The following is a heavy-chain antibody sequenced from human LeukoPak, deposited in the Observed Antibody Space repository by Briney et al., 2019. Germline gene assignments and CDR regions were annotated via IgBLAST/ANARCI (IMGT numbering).Heavy chain of an antibody. CDR1: GFTFSSYA. J-gene: IGHJ1*01. Sequence: GGSLRLSCAASGFTFSSYAMSWVRQAPGKGLEWVSAISGSGGSTYYADSVKGRFTISRDNPKNTLYLQMNSLRAEDTAVYYCAKDVGYCSGGSCYPEYFQHWGQGTLVTVSS. D-gene: IGHD2-15*01. CDR2: ISGSGGST. V-gene: IGHV3-23*01. CDR3: AKDVGYCSGGSCYPEYFQH.